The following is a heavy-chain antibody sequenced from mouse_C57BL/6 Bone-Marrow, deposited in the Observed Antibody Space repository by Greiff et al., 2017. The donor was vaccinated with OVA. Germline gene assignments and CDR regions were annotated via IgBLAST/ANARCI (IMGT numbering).Heavy chain of an antibody. V-gene: IGHV1-15*01. CDR3: TRWENDHGDRHWYHFGY. J-gene: IGHJ2*01. Sequence: VQLQQSGAELVRPGASVTLSCKASGYTFTDYEMHWVKQTPVHGLGWIGAIDPETGGTAYNQKFKGKAILTADKSSSTAYMELRSLTSEDAAVYYCTRWENDHGDRHWYHFGYWGHGTPLTISP. CDR1: GYTFTDYE. D-gene: IGHD1-1*01. CDR2: IDPETGGT.